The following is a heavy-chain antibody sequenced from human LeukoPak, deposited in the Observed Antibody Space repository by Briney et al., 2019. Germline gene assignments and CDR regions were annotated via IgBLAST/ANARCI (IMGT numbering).Heavy chain of an antibody. CDR3: ARGSMHVYHLYTDY. D-gene: IGHD3-16*01. CDR2: IKQDGSER. Sequence: GGSLRLSCAASGFTYTNYWVSWFRQDPGQGLEWVASIKQDGSERYYVDSVKGRFTISRDNAKNSLFLQLSSLRVEDTAVYYCARGSMHVYHLYTDYWGQGTLVTVSS. CDR1: GFTYTNYW. J-gene: IGHJ4*02. V-gene: IGHV3-7*01.